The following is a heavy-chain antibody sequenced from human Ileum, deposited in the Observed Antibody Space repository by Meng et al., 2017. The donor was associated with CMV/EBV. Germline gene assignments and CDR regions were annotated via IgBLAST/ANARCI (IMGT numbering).Heavy chain of an antibody. CDR3: ARGSSSWAFDY. Sequence: QVPLQESGPGLVKPSETLSLTCTVSGGSISGYYWSWIWQPATKGLEWIGRVYSSGSTDYNPSLQSRVTMSVDTSKNQFSLKLSSVTAADTAVYYCARGSSSWAFDYWGQGTLVTVSS. CDR1: GGSISGYY. D-gene: IGHD2-2*01. V-gene: IGHV4-4*07. CDR2: VYSSGST. J-gene: IGHJ4*02.